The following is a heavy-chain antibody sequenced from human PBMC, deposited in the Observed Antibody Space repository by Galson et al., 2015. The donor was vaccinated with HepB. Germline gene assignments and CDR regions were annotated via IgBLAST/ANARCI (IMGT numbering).Heavy chain of an antibody. CDR2: ISPNSGGT. V-gene: IGHV1-2*02. CDR3: ARDTSRGFDVHDFDLDH. J-gene: IGHJ4*02. Sequence: SVKVSCKASGYAFTGYYLHWVRQAPGQGLEWMGWISPNSGGTKISQNFRDRVTMTRDTSIKTVYLELNSLTYDDTAVYFCARDTSRGFDVHDFDLDHWGQGTLVTVAS. D-gene: IGHD5/OR15-5a*01. CDR1: GYAFTGYY.